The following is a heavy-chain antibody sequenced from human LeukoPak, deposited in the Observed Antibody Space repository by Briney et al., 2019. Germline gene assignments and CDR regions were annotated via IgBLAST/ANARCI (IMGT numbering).Heavy chain of an antibody. D-gene: IGHD6-13*01. CDR1: GGSISSYY. V-gene: IGHV4-59*01. CDR2: IYYSGST. CDR3: ATSQLGIAAAGTSESYGMDV. Sequence: SETLSLTCTVSGGSISSYYWSWIRQPPGKGLEWIGYIYYSGSTNYNPSLKSRVTISVDTSKNQFSLKLSSVTAADTAVYYCATSQLGIAAAGTSESYGMDVWGQGTTVTVSS. J-gene: IGHJ6*02.